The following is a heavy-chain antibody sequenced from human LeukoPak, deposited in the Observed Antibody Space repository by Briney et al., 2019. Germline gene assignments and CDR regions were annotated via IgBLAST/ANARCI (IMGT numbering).Heavy chain of an antibody. D-gene: IGHD3-9*01. CDR3: ARGRRYFDWFGWFGP. V-gene: IGHV4-39*07. CDR1: GGSISSSSYY. Sequence: PSETLSLTCTVSGGSISSSSYYWGWIRQPPGKGLEWIGSIYYSGSTYYNPSLKSRVTISVDTSKNQFSLKLSSVTAADTAVYYCARGRRYFDWFGWFGPWGQGTLVTVSS. J-gene: IGHJ5*02. CDR2: IYYSGST.